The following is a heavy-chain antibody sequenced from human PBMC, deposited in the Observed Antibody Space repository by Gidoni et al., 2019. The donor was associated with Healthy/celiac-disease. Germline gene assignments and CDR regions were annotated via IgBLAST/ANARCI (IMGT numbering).Heavy chain of an antibody. D-gene: IGHD2-21*02. CDR3: ARDPGDLEDCGGDCYQPSFDY. Sequence: QVQLVESGGGVVQPGRYLRPACAASGFTFSSYAMHWVRQVPGKGMELVAVISYDGSNKYYADSVKGRFTISRDNSKNTLYLQMNSLRAEDTAVYYCARDPGDLEDCGGDCYQPSFDYWGQGTLVTVSS. J-gene: IGHJ4*02. V-gene: IGHV3-30-3*01. CDR1: GFTFSSYA. CDR2: ISYDGSNK.